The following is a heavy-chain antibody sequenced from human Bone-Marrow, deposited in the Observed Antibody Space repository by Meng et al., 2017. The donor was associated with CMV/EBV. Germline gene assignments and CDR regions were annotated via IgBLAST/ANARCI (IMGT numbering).Heavy chain of an antibody. J-gene: IGHJ6*02. V-gene: IGHV3-13*01. D-gene: IGHD1-1*01. CDR1: GFTFSAYD. Sequence: GESLKISCAASGFTFSAYDMHWVRQLTGKGLEWVSGIGIVGDTYYAGSVKGRFTISREDAKKSLYLEMNSLRAGDTAVYYCARRDVRTSYGMDVWGQGTMVTVSS. CDR2: IGIVGDT. CDR3: ARRDVRTSYGMDV.